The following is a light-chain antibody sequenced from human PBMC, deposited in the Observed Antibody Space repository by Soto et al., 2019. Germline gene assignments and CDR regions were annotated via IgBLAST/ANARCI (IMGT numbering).Light chain of an antibody. V-gene: IGLV1-47*02. CDR1: GSNIGPNY. CDR3: AAWDDSLTGRV. Sequence: QSVLTQPPSASGTPGQRVTMSCSGRGSNIGPNYVYWFQQFPGTAPKLLIYNNDQRPSGVPDRFSGSKSGTSASLDISGLRSEDEADYYCAAWDDSLTGRVFGGGTKLTVL. CDR2: NND. J-gene: IGLJ3*02.